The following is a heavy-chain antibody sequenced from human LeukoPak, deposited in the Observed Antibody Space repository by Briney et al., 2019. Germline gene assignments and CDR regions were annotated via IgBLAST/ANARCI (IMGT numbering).Heavy chain of an antibody. Sequence: SETLSLTCTVSGGSISSYYWSWIRQPPGKGLEWIGYIYYSGSTNYNPSLKSRVTISEDTSKNQFSLKLSSVTAADMAVYYCARGGYYGSGNDFRFDPWGQGTLVTVSS. CDR1: GGSISSYY. J-gene: IGHJ5*02. CDR2: IYYSGST. CDR3: ARGGYYGSGNDFRFDP. D-gene: IGHD3-10*01. V-gene: IGHV4-59*01.